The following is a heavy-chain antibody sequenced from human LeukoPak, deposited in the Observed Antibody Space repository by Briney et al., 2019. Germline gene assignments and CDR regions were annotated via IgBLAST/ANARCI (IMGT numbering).Heavy chain of an antibody. J-gene: IGHJ4*02. V-gene: IGHV1-69*04. CDR2: IIPILGIA. CDR3: VRGQIYGGNPDY. D-gene: IGHD4-23*01. CDR1: GGNFSSYA. Sequence: SVKVSCKASGGNFSSYAISWVRQAPGQGLEGMGRIIPILGIANYAQKFQGRVTITADKSTSTAYMELSSLRSEDTAVYYCVRGQIYGGNPDYWGQGTLVTVSS.